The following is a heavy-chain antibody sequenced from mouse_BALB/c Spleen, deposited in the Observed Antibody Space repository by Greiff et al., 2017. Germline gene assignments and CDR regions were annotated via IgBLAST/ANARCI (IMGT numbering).Heavy chain of an antibody. CDR1: GYAFSSYW. J-gene: IGHJ2*01. CDR3: ARDDSSYSYYFDY. Sequence: QVQLKESGAELVRPGSSVKISCKASGYAFSSYWMNWVKQRPGQGLEWIGQIYPGDGDTNYNGKFKGKATLTADKSSSTAYMQLSSLTSEDSAVYFCARDDSSYSYYFDYWGQGTTLTVSS. V-gene: IGHV1-80*01. CDR2: IYPGDGDT. D-gene: IGHD1-1*01.